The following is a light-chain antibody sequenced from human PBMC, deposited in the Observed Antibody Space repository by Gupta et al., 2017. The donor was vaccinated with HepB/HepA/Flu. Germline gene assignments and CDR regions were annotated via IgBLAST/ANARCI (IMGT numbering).Light chain of an antibody. CDR1: QNINNY. V-gene: IGKV1-33*01. Sequence: DIQMTQSPSSLSASVGDRITITCQASQNINNYLNWYQQKPGKAPKLLIYDASNLETGVPSRFSGGGSGTXFTFTIXSRQPEDVATYYCQHDDNLPCTFGXGTKVEIK. J-gene: IGKJ2*02. CDR2: DAS. CDR3: QHDDNLPCT.